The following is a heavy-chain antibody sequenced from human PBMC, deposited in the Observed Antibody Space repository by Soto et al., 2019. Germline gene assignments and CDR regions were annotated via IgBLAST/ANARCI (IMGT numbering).Heavy chain of an antibody. J-gene: IGHJ5*02. CDR1: GGSFSDYY. D-gene: IGHD3-10*01. CDR3: ARGKVRYGSGSYLRIWFDP. Sequence: QVQLQQWGAGLLKPSETLSLTCAVYGGSFSDYYWTWIRQPPGKGLEWIGEINYSGRTNYNPSLKSRVTISVDTSKNQFSLKVSSVTVADTAVYYCARGKVRYGSGSYLRIWFDPWGQGTLVTVSS. V-gene: IGHV4-34*01. CDR2: INYSGRT.